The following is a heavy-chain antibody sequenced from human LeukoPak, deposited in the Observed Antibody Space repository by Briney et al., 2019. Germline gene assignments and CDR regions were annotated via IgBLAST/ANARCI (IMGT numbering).Heavy chain of an antibody. J-gene: IGHJ4*02. Sequence: GGSLRLSCAASGFTFSNFWMHWVRQVPGQGLVWVSGISDEGSTYYADSVKGRFTISRDNSKNTLYLQMSSLRAEDTAVYYCARSIEYWGQGTWSPSP. CDR1: GFTFSNFW. CDR2: ISDEGST. V-gene: IGHV3-74*01. CDR3: ARSIEY.